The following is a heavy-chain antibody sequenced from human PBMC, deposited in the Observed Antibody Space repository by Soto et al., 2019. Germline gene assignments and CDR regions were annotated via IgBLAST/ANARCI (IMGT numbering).Heavy chain of an antibody. CDR3: ARDRGYSSTDNAFDI. CDR2: ISSSSSYI. D-gene: IGHD6-13*01. CDR1: GFTFSSYS. Sequence: GSLRLSCAASGFTFSSYSMNWVRQAPGKGLEWVSSISSSSSYIYYADSVKGRFTISRDNAKNSLYLQMNSLRAEDTAVYYCARDRGYSSTDNAFDIWGQGKMVTVSS. J-gene: IGHJ3*02. V-gene: IGHV3-21*01.